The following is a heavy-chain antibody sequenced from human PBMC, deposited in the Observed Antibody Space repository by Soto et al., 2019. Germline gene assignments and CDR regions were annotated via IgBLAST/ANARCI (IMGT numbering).Heavy chain of an antibody. CDR1: GGFISSSSYY. Sequence: SETLSLTCTVSGGFISSSSYYWGWIRQPPGKGLEWIGSIYYSGNTYYNPSLKSRVTISVDTSKNQFSLKLSSVTAADTAVYYCARRYGASFDYWGQGTLVTVSS. D-gene: IGHD4-17*01. J-gene: IGHJ4*02. V-gene: IGHV4-39*07. CDR2: IYYSGNT. CDR3: ARRYGASFDY.